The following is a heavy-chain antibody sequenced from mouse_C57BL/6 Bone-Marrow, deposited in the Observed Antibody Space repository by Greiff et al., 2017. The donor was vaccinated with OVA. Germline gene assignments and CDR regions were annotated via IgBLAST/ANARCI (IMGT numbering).Heavy chain of an antibody. CDR3: ARGESFDY. V-gene: IGHV1-85*01. CDR2: IYPRDGST. CDR1: GYTFTSYD. J-gene: IGHJ2*01. Sequence: VHLVESGPELVKPGASVKLSCKASGYTFTSYDINWVKQRPGQGLEWIGWIYPRDGSTKYNEKFKGKATLTVDTSSSTAYMELHSLTSEDSAVYFCARGESFDYWGQGTTLTVSS.